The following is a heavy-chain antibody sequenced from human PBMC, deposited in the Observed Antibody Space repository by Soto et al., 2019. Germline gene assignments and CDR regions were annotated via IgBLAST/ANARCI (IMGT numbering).Heavy chain of an antibody. Sequence: GSLRLSCAASGFTFSSYAMSWVRQAPGKGLEWVSAISGSGGSTYYADSVKGRFTISRDNSKNTLYLQMNSLRAEDTAVYYCAKSDYGGNYFDYWGQGTLVTVSS. CDR1: GFTFSSYA. J-gene: IGHJ4*02. CDR2: ISGSGGST. D-gene: IGHD4-17*01. V-gene: IGHV3-23*01. CDR3: AKSDYGGNYFDY.